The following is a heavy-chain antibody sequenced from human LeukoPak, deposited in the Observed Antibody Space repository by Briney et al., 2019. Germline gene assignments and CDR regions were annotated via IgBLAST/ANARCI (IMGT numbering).Heavy chain of an antibody. D-gene: IGHD6-13*01. CDR3: ARSTGIAATWGY. Sequence: SETLSLTCAVYGGSFSGYYWSWIRQPPGKGLEWIGYIYYSGSTNYNPSLKSRVTISVDTSKNQFSLKLSSVTAADTAVYYCARSTGIAATWGYWGQGTLVTVSS. V-gene: IGHV4-59*01. J-gene: IGHJ4*02. CDR1: GGSFSGYY. CDR2: IYYSGST.